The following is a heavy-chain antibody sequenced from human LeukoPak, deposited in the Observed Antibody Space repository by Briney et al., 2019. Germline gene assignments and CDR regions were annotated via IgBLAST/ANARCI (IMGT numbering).Heavy chain of an antibody. J-gene: IGHJ5*02. V-gene: IGHV3-23*01. CDR1: GFTFSSYA. CDR3: ASPGAVVSETWFAP. CDR2: ISGSGGST. Sequence: PGGSLRLSCAASGFTFSSYAMSWVRQAPGKGLEWVSAISGSGGSTYYADSVKGRFTISRDNSKNTLYLQMNSLRPEDTAVYYCASPGAVVSETWFAPWGKGPRVTAPS. D-gene: IGHD6-19*01.